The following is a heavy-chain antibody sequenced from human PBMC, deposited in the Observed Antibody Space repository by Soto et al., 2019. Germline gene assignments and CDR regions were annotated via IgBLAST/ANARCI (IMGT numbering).Heavy chain of an antibody. Sequence: GGSPRLSCAASGFTFSSYDMHWVRQATGKGLEWVSAIGTAGDTYYPGSVKGRFTISRENAKNSLYLQMNSLRAEDTAVYYCAGAAAGTYYYYYGMDVWGQGTTVTVSS. CDR2: IGTAGDT. CDR3: AGAAAGTYYYYYGMDV. J-gene: IGHJ6*02. D-gene: IGHD6-13*01. V-gene: IGHV3-13*01. CDR1: GFTFSSYD.